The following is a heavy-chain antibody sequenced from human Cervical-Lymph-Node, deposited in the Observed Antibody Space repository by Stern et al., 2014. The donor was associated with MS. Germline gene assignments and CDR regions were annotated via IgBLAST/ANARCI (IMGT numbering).Heavy chain of an antibody. V-gene: IGHV1-46*01. CDR2: IDHRSGSA. Sequence: QVQLVQSGAEVKEPGASVTVSCKASGYSLTSHSMHWVRQAPGQGLERMAIIDHRSGSATYAQKFQDRVTMTRDTSTSTVHMEVSSLRSDDTAVYYCARSLQYCGSTTCYFYGMDVWGQGTAVTVSS. CDR3: ARSLQYCGSTTCYFYGMDV. CDR1: GYSLTSHS. J-gene: IGHJ6*02. D-gene: IGHD2-2*01.